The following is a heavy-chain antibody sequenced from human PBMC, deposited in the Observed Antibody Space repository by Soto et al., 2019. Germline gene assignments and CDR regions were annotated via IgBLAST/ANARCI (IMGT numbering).Heavy chain of an antibody. CDR3: ARGTIEYSSLYYFDY. J-gene: IGHJ4*02. V-gene: IGHV4-4*02. CDR2: IYHSGST. D-gene: IGHD6-6*01. Sequence: SETLSLTCAVSGGSISSSNWWSWVRQPPGKGLEWIGEIYHSGSTNYNPSLKSRVTISVDKSKNQFSLKLSSVTAADTAVYYCARGTIEYSSLYYFDYWGQGTLVTVSS. CDR1: GGSISSSNW.